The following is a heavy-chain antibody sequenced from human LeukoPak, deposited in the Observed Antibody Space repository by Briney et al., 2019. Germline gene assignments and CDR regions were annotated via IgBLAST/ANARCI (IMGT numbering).Heavy chain of an antibody. CDR2: ISSSSSTI. CDR3: ARSGTTSYYYYYMDV. D-gene: IGHD1-7*01. V-gene: IGHV3-48*01. Sequence: GGSLRLSCAASGFTFSSYSMNWVRQAPGKGLEWVSYISSSSSTIYYAGSVKGRFTISRDNAKNSLYLQMDSLRAEDTAVYYCARSGTTSYYYYYMDVWGKGTTVTVSS. J-gene: IGHJ6*03. CDR1: GFTFSSYS.